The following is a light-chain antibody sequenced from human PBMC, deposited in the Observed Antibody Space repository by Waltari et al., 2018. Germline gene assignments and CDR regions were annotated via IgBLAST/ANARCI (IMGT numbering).Light chain of an antibody. Sequence: DIQLTQSQSFLSASVGDRVTITCRSSQGISNHLAWYQQKGAKAPKLLIHTASTLEGGVPSRFSGSGSGTEFALTISSLQPEDFATYYCQQRNGYPITFGQGTRLEIK. J-gene: IGKJ5*01. CDR2: TAS. CDR3: QQRNGYPIT. V-gene: IGKV1-9*01. CDR1: QGISNH.